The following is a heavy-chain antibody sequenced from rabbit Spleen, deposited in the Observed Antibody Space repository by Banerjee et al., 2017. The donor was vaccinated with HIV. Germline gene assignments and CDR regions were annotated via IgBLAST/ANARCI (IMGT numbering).Heavy chain of an antibody. D-gene: IGHD4-1*01. CDR1: GIDFSSYYY. J-gene: IGHJ4*01. CDR2: IDPVFGIA. Sequence: QQQLEESGGGLVKPGGTLTLTCEASGIDFSSYYYMSWVRQAPGKGLEWIGSIDPVFGIANYANWVNGRFTISRDNAQNTVDLRINSLTAADTATYFCARDYNAGWDLWGPGTLVTVS. CDR3: ARDYNAGWDL. V-gene: IGHV1S43*01.